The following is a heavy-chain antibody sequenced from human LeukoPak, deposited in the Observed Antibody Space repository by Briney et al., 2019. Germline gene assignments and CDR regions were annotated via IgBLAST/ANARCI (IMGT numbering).Heavy chain of an antibody. V-gene: IGHV3-30*02. CDR2: IRYDGSDK. D-gene: IGHD2-2*01. CDR1: GFTFSGSG. CDR3: AKDPHLGYCSSTSCYGVAFHI. Sequence: PGGSLRLSCAASGFTFSGSGMHWVRQAPGKGLEWVAFIRYDGSDKYYADSVKGRFTISRDNSKSTLYLQMNSLRAEDTAVYYCAKDPHLGYCSSTSCYGVAFHIWGQGTMVTVSS. J-gene: IGHJ3*02.